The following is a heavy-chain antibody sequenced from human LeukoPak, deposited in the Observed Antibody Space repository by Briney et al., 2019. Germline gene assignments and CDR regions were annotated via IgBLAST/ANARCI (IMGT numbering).Heavy chain of an antibody. CDR2: ISGSGGST. V-gene: IGHV3-23*01. CDR3: AKDQGSEGYYYYYMDV. J-gene: IGHJ6*03. Sequence: GGSLRLSCAASGFTFSSYGMHWVRQAPGKGLEWVSAISGSGGSTYYADSVKGRFTISRDNSKNTLYLQMNSLRAEDTAVYYCAKDQGSEGYYYYYMDVWGKGTTVTVSS. CDR1: GFTFSSYG.